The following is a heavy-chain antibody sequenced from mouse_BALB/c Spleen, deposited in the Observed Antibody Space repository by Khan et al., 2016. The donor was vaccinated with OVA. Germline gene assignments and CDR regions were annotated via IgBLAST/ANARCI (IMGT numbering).Heavy chain of an antibody. J-gene: IGHJ2*01. CDR3: ARSGTITTVVATDFDY. CDR1: GYSITSDYA. CDR2: IKYSGST. V-gene: IGHV3-2*02. D-gene: IGHD1-1*01. Sequence: EVKLLESGPGLVKPSQSLSLTCTVTGYSITSDYAWNWIRQFPGNKLEWMGYIKYSGSTSYNPSLKSRIYITRNTSKNRFFLQLSSVTTEDTATYYCARSGTITTVVATDFDYWGQGTTLTVSS.